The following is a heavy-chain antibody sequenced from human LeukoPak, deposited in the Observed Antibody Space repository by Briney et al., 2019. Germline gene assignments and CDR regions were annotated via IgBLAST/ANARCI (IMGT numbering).Heavy chain of an antibody. CDR1: GYSFNTYW. J-gene: IGHJ6*02. D-gene: IGHD2-15*01. Sequence: NRGESLKLSCKGSGYSFNTYWIGWVRQMPGKGLEWMGIIYPGDSDTRYSPSFQGQVTISVDKSISTAYLQWSSLKASDTAMYYCARQHCSGGNCYYGMDVWGQGTTVTVSS. V-gene: IGHV5-51*01. CDR2: IYPGDSDT. CDR3: ARQHCSGGNCYYGMDV.